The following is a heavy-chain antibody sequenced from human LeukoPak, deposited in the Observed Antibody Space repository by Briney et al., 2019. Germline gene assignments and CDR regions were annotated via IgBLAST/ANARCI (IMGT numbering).Heavy chain of an antibody. CDR2: INAGNGNT. Sequence: ASVKVSCKASGYTFTTYAMHWVRQAPGQRLEWMGWINAGNGNTKYSQKFQGRVTITRDTSASTAYMEVSSLRSEDTAVYYCARGGITIFGVVIIRDYYGMDVWGQGTAVTVSS. CDR3: ARGGITIFGVVIIRDYYGMDV. J-gene: IGHJ6*02. V-gene: IGHV1-3*01. CDR1: GYTFTTYA. D-gene: IGHD3-3*01.